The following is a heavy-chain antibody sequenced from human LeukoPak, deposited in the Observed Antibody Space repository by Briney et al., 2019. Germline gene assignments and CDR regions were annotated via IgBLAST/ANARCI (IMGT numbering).Heavy chain of an antibody. CDR3: AGHHPRNTVDF. J-gene: IGHJ4*02. CDR1: GGSIGVYS. Sequence: SETLSLTCSVSGGSIGVYSWTWVRQPPGKRLEYIGYISYTGITYYNPSLMSRVTISVATSKNQFSLKLASVTAADTAVYYCAGHHPRNTVDFWGQGTLVTVSS. V-gene: IGHV4-59*01. D-gene: IGHD2/OR15-2a*01. CDR2: ISYTGIT.